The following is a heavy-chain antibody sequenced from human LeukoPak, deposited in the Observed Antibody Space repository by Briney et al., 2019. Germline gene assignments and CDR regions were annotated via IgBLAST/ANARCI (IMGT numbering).Heavy chain of an antibody. CDR1: GGSISSYY. CDR3: ARSRYNPHLFDY. Sequence: SETLSLTCTVSGGSISSYYWSWIRQPPGKGLEWIGYIYYSGSTNYNPSLKSRVTISVDTSKNQFSLKLSSVTAEDTAVYYCARSRYNPHLFDYWGQGTLVTVSS. D-gene: IGHD1-1*01. J-gene: IGHJ4*02. V-gene: IGHV4-59*08. CDR2: IYYSGST.